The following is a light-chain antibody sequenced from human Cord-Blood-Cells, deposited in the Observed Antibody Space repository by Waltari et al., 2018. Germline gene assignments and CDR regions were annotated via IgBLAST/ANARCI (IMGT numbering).Light chain of an antibody. Sequence: EIVLTQSPATLSLSPRERATLSCRASQSVSSYLAWYQQKPGQAPRLLIYGASNRATGIPARFSGSGSGTDFTLTISSLEPEDFAVYYCQQRSNWPRTFGQGTKVEIK. CDR3: QQRSNWPRT. V-gene: IGKV3-11*01. CDR2: GAS. J-gene: IGKJ1*01. CDR1: QSVSSY.